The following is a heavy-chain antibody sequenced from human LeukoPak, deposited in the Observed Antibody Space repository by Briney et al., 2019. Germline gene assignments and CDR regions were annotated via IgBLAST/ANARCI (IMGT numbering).Heavy chain of an antibody. CDR3: ARALDSSGWYGNWFDP. V-gene: IGHV4-59*01. D-gene: IGHD6-19*01. Sequence: SETLSLTCTVSVGSISSYYWSWIRQPPGKGLEWIGYIYYSGSTNYNPSLKSRVTISVDTSKNQFSLKLSSVTAADTAVYYCARALDSSGWYGNWFDPWGQGTLVTVSS. CDR2: IYYSGST. J-gene: IGHJ5*02. CDR1: VGSISSYY.